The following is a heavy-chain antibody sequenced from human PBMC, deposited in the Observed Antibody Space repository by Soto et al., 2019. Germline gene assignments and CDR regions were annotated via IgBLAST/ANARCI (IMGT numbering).Heavy chain of an antibody. J-gene: IGHJ4*02. CDR1: GFTFSSYS. CDR3: ARRDSSGYYGSLGCDY. CDR2: ISSSSSYI. Sequence: EVQLVESGGGLVKPGGSLRLSCAASGFTFSSYSMNWVRQAPGKGLEWVSSISSSSSYIYYADSVKGRFTISRDNAKNSLYLQMNSLRAEDTAVYYCARRDSSGYYGSLGCDYWGQGTLVTASS. D-gene: IGHD3-22*01. V-gene: IGHV3-21*01.